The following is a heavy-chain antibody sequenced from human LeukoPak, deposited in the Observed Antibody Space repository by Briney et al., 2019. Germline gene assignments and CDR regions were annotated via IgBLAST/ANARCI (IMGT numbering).Heavy chain of an antibody. CDR2: VDYSGST. Sequence: SETLSLTCTVSGGSFGRYYWSWSRQPPGKGLEWIAYVDYSGSTDYNPSLKSRVTISIDTPKNQFSLKLTSVTAADTAVYYYARDRELRFFDYWGQGTLVTVSS. D-gene: IGHD3-3*01. CDR3: ARDRELRFFDY. CDR1: GGSFGRYY. V-gene: IGHV4-59*12. J-gene: IGHJ4*02.